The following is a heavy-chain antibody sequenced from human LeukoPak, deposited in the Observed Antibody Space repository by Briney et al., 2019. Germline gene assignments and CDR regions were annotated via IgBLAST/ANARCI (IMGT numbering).Heavy chain of an antibody. V-gene: IGHV3-48*03. D-gene: IGHD6-13*01. CDR1: GFTFSSYE. Sequence: GGSLRLSCAASGFTFSSYEMNWVRQAPGKGLEWVSYISSSGSTIYYADSVKGRFTISRDNAKNSLYLQMNSLRAEDTAVYFCARGSWNFEYWGQGTLVTVSS. J-gene: IGHJ4*02. CDR3: ARGSWNFEY. CDR2: ISSSGSTI.